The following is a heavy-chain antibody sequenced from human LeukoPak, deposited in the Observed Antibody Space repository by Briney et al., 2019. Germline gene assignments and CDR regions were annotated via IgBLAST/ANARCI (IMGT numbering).Heavy chain of an antibody. CDR3: ARGGAAAGITLLKIDY. CDR1: GGSISSGDYY. CDR2: IYYSGST. Sequence: PSETLSLTCTVSGGSISSGDYYWSWIRQPPGKGLEWIGYIYYSGSTYYNPSLKSRVTISVDTSKNQFSLKLSSVTAADTAVYYCARGGAAAGITLLKIDYWGQGTLVTVSS. J-gene: IGHJ4*02. V-gene: IGHV4-30-4*08. D-gene: IGHD6-13*01.